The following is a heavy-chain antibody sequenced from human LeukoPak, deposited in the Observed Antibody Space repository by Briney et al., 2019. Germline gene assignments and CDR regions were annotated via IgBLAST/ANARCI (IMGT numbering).Heavy chain of an antibody. CDR3: ARELTAMVTPFDY. D-gene: IGHD5-18*01. CDR1: GFTFSSYA. Sequence: TGGSLRLSGAASGFTFSSYAMSWVRQAPGKGLEWVSAISGSGGSTYYADSVKGRFTISRDNSKNTLYLQMNSLRAEDTAVYYCARELTAMVTPFDYWGQGTLVTVSS. J-gene: IGHJ4*02. V-gene: IGHV3-23*01. CDR2: ISGSGGST.